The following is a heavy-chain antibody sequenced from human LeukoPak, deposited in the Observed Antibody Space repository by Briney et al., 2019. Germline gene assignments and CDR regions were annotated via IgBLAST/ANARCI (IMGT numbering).Heavy chain of an antibody. CDR3: AKDPEGRQNTDDPGSHV. Sequence: GGSLMISCGASGFTFSIYAMHWVRQEPGKGLEWVSLIRGGGSGTKSADTGKGRVIISRDNSKSTAYPQMNGLRADDTAVYYCAKDPEGRQNTDDPGSHVWGQGTMVTVSS. CDR2: IRGGGSGT. J-gene: IGHJ3*01. D-gene: IGHD3-10*01. V-gene: IGHV3-23*01. CDR1: GFTFSIYA.